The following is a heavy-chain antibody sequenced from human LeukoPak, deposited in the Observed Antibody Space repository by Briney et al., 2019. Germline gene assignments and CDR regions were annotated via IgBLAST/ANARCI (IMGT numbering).Heavy chain of an antibody. Sequence: KISCKGSGGTFSSYAISWVRQAPGQGLEWMGGIIPIFGTANYAQKFQGRVTITADKSTSTAYMELSSLRSEDTAVYYCARKGVYNRNDSYYYGMDVWGKGTTVTVSS. CDR2: IIPIFGTA. CDR3: ARKGVYNRNDSYYYGMDV. D-gene: IGHD1-1*01. V-gene: IGHV1-69*06. J-gene: IGHJ6*04. CDR1: GGTFSSYA.